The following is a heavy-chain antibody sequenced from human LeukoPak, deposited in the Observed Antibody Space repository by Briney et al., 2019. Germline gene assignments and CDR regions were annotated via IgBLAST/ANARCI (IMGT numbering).Heavy chain of an antibody. D-gene: IGHD3-16*01. CDR3: ARRAGYEYVWGSRFFDY. V-gene: IGHV3-23*01. Sequence: GSLRLSCAASGFTFSSYAMSWVRQAPGKGLEWVSAISGSGGSTYYADSVKGRFTISRDNSKNTLYLQMNSLRAEDTAVYYCARRAGYEYVWGSRFFDYWGQGTLVTVSS. CDR1: GFTFSSYA. CDR2: ISGSGGST. J-gene: IGHJ4*02.